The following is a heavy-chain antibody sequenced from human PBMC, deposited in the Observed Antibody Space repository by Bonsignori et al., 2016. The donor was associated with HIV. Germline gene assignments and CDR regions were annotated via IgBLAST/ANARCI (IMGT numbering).Heavy chain of an antibody. D-gene: IGHD6-13*01. CDR2: ISSSSSTI. J-gene: IGHJ4*02. CDR3: ASGIWSSSWYLIPTWVRLDY. Sequence: WIRQPPGKGLEWVSYISSSSSTIYYADSVKGRFTISRDNAKNSLYLQMNSLRDEDTAVYYCASGIWSSSWYLIPTWVRLDYWGQGTLVTVSS. V-gene: IGHV3-48*02.